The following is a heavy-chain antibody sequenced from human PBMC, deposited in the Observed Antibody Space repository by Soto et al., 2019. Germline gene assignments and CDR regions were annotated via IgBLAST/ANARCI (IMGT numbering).Heavy chain of an antibody. CDR2: IYYSGST. D-gene: IGHD2-15*01. Sequence: SETLSLTCTVSGGSISSYYWSWIRQPPGKGLEWIGYIYYSGSTNYNPSLKSRVTISVDTSKNQFSLKLSSVTAADTAVYYCARDTRYCSGGSCSQNWFDPGAREPWSPS. CDR1: GGSISSYY. V-gene: IGHV4-59*01. CDR3: ARDTRYCSGGSCSQNWFDP. J-gene: IGHJ5*02.